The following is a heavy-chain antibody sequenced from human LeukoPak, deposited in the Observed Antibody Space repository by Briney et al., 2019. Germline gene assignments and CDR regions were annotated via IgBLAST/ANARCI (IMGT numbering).Heavy chain of an antibody. J-gene: IGHJ4*02. CDR1: GYTFTGHY. CDR2: INPNSGGT. CDR3: ARGVPSVYGSGSFGGFDY. V-gene: IGHV1-2*02. Sequence: ASVKVSCKASGYTFTGHYIHWVRQAPGQGLEWMGWINPNSGGTNYAQKFQGRVTMTRDTSISTAYMELSRLRSGDTAVYYCARGVPSVYGSGSFGGFDYWGQGTLVTVSS. D-gene: IGHD3-10*01.